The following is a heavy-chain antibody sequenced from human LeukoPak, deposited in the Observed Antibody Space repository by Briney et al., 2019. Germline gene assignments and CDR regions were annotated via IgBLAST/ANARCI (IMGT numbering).Heavy chain of an antibody. CDR3: ARVVVAAITIDAFDI. J-gene: IGHJ3*02. CDR2: INPSGGST. V-gene: IGHV1-46*01. D-gene: IGHD2-15*01. Sequence: ASVKVSCKASGYTFTSYYMHWVRQAPGQGLEWMGIINPSGGSTNYAQKFQGRVTMTRDTSTSTVYMELSSLRSEDTAVYYCARVVVAAITIDAFDIWGQGTMVTVSS. CDR1: GYTFTSYY.